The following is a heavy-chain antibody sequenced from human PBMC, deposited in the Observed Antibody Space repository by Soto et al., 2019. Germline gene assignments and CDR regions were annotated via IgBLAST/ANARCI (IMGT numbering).Heavy chain of an antibody. D-gene: IGHD6-13*01. V-gene: IGHV5-51*01. CDR3: AGSIAAALAPFDY. Sequence: GESLKISCKVSGYSFTSYWIGWVRQMPGKGLEWMGIIYPGDSDTRYSPPFQGQVTISADKSISTAYLQWSSLKASDTAMYYCAGSIAAALAPFDYWGQGTLVTVSS. J-gene: IGHJ4*02. CDR2: IYPGDSDT. CDR1: GYSFTSYW.